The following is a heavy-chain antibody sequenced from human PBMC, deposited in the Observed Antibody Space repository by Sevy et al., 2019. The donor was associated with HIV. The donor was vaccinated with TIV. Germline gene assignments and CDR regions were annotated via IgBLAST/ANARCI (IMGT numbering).Heavy chain of an antibody. Sequence: GGSLRLSCAASGFTVSSNYMSWVRQAPGKGLEWVSVIYSGGSTYYADSVKGRFPISRDNSKNTLYLQMNSLRAEDTAVYYCASAGYGSGSYYNYYYYGMDVWGQGTTVTVSS. CDR1: GFTVSSNY. D-gene: IGHD3-10*01. CDR2: IYSGGST. CDR3: ASAGYGSGSYYNYYYYGMDV. V-gene: IGHV3-53*01. J-gene: IGHJ6*02.